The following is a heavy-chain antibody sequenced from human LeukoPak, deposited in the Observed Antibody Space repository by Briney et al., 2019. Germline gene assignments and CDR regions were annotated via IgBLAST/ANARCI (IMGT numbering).Heavy chain of an antibody. D-gene: IGHD3-3*01. CDR2: INPNSGGT. CDR3: ARECIRTARITIFGVVAY. V-gene: IGHV1-2*02. J-gene: IGHJ4*02. Sequence: GASVKVSCKASGYTFTGYYMHWVRQAPGQGLEWMGWINPNSGGTNYAQKFQGRVTMTRDTSISTAYMELSRLRSDDTAVYYCARECIRTARITIFGVVAYWGQGTLVTVSS. CDR1: GYTFTGYY.